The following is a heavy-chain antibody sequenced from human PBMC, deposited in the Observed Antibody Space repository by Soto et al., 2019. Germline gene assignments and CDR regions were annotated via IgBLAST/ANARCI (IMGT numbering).Heavy chain of an antibody. CDR2: ISAYNGNT. J-gene: IGHJ5*02. V-gene: IGHV1-18*01. D-gene: IGHD6-13*01. CDR3: ARTPLRIAAAGTKWFDP. Sequence: ASVKVSCKASGYTFTSYGISCVRQAPGQGLEWMGWISAYNGNTNYAQKLQGRVTMTTDTSTSTAYMELRSLRSDDTAVYYCARTPLRIAAAGTKWFDPWGQGALVTVSS. CDR1: GYTFTSYG.